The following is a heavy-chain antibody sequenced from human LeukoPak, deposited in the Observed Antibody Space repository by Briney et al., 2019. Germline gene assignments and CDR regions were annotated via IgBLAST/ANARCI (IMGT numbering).Heavy chain of an antibody. CDR2: IYYSGST. CDR3: ARARGDSIAAAAPNLDY. J-gene: IGHJ4*02. V-gene: IGHV4-59*01. CDR1: GGSISSYY. D-gene: IGHD6-13*01. Sequence: SETLSLTCTVSGGSISSYYGSWIRQPPGKGLEGIGYIYYSGSTNYNPSLKSRVTISVDTSKNQFSLKLSSVTAADTAVYYCARARGDSIAAAAPNLDYWGQGTLVTVSS.